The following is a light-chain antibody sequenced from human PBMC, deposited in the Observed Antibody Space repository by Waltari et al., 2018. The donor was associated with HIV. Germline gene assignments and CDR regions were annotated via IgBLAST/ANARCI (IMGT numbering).Light chain of an antibody. CDR3: QKYNGAPLT. Sequence: GDRVTLTCRASQDISSYLAWYQQKPGKVPKLLIYAASTLQSGVPSRFSGSGSGTDFSLSISSLQPEDVATYYCQKYNGAPLTFGGGTRLEI. CDR1: QDISSY. J-gene: IGKJ4*01. CDR2: AAS. V-gene: IGKV1-27*01.